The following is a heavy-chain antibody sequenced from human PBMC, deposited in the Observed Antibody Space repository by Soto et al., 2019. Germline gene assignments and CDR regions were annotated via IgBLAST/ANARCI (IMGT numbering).Heavy chain of an antibody. CDR1: GFTFSNYG. V-gene: IGHV3-33*01. J-gene: IGHJ6*02. CDR3: ARDDIPGRAVAIYGMDV. CDR2: IWYDGSNK. D-gene: IGHD6-19*01. Sequence: GGSLRLSCAASGFTFSNYGMHWVRQAPGKGLEWVAVIWYDGSNKYYADPVKGRFTISRDNSKNTLYLQINSLRAEDTAVYYCARDDIPGRAVAIYGMDVWGQGTTVTV.